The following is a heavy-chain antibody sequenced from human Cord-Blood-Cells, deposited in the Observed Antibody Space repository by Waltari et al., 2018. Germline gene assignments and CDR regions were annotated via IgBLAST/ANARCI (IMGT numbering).Heavy chain of an antibody. CDR3: AKAPRYCSSTSCYAYFDY. CDR1: GFTFSSDA. D-gene: IGHD2-2*01. V-gene: IGHV3-23*01. J-gene: IGHJ4*02. CDR2: ISGRGGSP. Sequence: EVKLLESGGGLVQTGGSLRLSCAASGFTFSSDATSWVCPAPGKGLEWVSAISGRGGSPYYTDSVKGRFTISRDNSKNTLYLQMNSLRAEDTAVYYCAKAPRYCSSTSCYAYFDYWGQGTLVTVSS.